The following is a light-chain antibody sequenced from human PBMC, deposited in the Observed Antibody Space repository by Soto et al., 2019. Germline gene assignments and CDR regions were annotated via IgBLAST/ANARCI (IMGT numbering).Light chain of an antibody. CDR3: QQRSNWPPNT. V-gene: IGKV3-11*01. Sequence: EIVLTQSPATLSLSPGESATLSCRASQSVSSYLAWYQQQPGQAPRLLIYAASNSATGIPARFSGCGSGTDFTLNISSLEPDDFAVYDCQQRSNWPPNTFGQGKRLELK. CDR2: AAS. CDR1: QSVSSY. J-gene: IGKJ5*01.